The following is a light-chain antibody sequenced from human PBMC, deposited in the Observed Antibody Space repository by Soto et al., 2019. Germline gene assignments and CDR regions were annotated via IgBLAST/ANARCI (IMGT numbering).Light chain of an antibody. V-gene: IGLV2-14*03. CDR2: DVS. Sequence: QSVLTQPAPVSGSPGQSITISCTGTSGDIGGYDYVSWYQQHPGKAPKLMIYDVSKQPSGVSNRFSGSKSGTTASLTISGRQAEDEADYYCSSYTSSNTYVFGTGTKVTV. CDR3: SSYTSSNTYV. J-gene: IGLJ1*01. CDR1: SGDIGGYDY.